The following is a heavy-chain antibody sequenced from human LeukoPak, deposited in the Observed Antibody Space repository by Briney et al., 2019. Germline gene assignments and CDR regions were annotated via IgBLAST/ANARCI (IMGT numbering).Heavy chain of an antibody. D-gene: IGHD3-22*01. Sequence: SETLSLTCTVSGASISSYYWGWIRQPPGKGLEWIGSVYYSGTTYYNPSLKSRVTISVATSKNKFSLRQSSVTAADTAVYYCARQRGYHYDSATNRFSDLWGQGTRVTVSS. CDR1: GASISSYY. V-gene: IGHV4-39*01. CDR2: VYYSGTT. CDR3: ARQRGYHYDSATNRFSDL. J-gene: IGHJ5*02.